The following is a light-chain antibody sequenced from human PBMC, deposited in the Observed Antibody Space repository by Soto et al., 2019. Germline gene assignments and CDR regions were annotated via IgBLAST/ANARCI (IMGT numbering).Light chain of an antibody. V-gene: IGKV3-11*01. CDR3: QQRSNWPWT. CDR2: DAS. CDR1: QSVSSY. J-gene: IGKJ1*01. Sequence: ILLTQSPAPLSFFPGEKDTPSCRASQSVSSYLAWYQQKPGQAPRLLIYDASNRATGIPARFSGSGSGTDFTLTISSLEPEDFAVYYCQQRSNWPWTFGQGTKV.